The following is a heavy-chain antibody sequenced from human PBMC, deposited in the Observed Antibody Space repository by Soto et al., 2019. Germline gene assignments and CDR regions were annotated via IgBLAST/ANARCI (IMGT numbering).Heavy chain of an antibody. CDR3: ARDSGYSYGHEFDY. J-gene: IGHJ4*02. D-gene: IGHD5-18*01. Sequence: QPGGSLRLSCAASGFTVSSNYMSWVRQAPGKGLEWVSVIYSGGSTYYADSVKGRFTISRDNSKNTLYLQMNSLRAEDTAVYYCARDSGYSYGHEFDYWGQGTLVTVSS. CDR2: IYSGGST. CDR1: GFTVSSNY. V-gene: IGHV3-66*01.